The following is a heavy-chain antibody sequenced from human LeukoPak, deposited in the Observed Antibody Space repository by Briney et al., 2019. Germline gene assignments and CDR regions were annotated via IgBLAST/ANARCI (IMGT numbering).Heavy chain of an antibody. CDR3: ARDDLIVGSTSQYYYYGMDV. Sequence: GASVKVSCKASGYTFTSYGISWVRQAPGQGLEWMGWISAYKGNTNYAQKLQGRVTMTTDTSTSTAYMELRSLRSDDTAVYYCARDDLIVGSTSQYYYYGMDVWGQGTTVTVSS. D-gene: IGHD2-2*01. J-gene: IGHJ6*02. V-gene: IGHV1-18*01. CDR2: ISAYKGNT. CDR1: GYTFTSYG.